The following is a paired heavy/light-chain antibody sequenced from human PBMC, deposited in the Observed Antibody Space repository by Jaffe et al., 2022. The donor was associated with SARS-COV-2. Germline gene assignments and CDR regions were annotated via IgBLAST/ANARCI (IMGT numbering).Heavy chain of an antibody. D-gene: IGHD1-26*01. Sequence: QVQLVQSGAEVKKPGASVKISCKASGDTFSSYYINWVRQAPGQGPEWMGRITPSGDTDYAQKFKGRLTMMRDTSTRTVYMELGSLTSEDTAVYHCARREKDRWEPCRYWGQGTLVTVSS. J-gene: IGHJ4*02. CDR2: ITPSGDT. CDR3: ARREKDRWEPCRY. CDR1: GDTFSSYY. V-gene: IGHV1-46*01.
Light chain of an antibody. J-gene: IGKJ2*01. CDR1: QTINTF. CDR3: HQTYTTPVYT. Sequence: DIQMTQSPSSLSASVGDRVTITCRASQTINTFLNWYQQKPGKAPKLLIYGASILESGVPSRFGGSGSGTEFTLTISSLQPEDFATYYCHQTYTTPVYTFGQGTKLEIK. V-gene: IGKV1-39*01. CDR2: GAS.